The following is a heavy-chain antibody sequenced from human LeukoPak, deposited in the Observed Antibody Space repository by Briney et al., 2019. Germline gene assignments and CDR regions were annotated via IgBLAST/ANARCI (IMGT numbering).Heavy chain of an antibody. CDR3: ARLKLGAYFDL. CDR2: VYNSGDT. J-gene: IGHJ2*01. CDR1: GGSISSYY. Sequence: SETLSLTCTVSGGSISSYYWSWIRQSPGKGLEWVGYVYNSGDTGKNPSLKSRVTILLDTSKNQCSLKLTSVSAADTAGYYCARLKLGAYFDLWGRGTLVTVSS. D-gene: IGHD3-16*01. V-gene: IGHV4-59*08.